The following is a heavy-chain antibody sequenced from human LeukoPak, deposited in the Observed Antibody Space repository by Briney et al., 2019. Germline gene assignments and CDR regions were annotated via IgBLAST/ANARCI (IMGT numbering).Heavy chain of an antibody. Sequence: GGSLRLSCAASGFTFSSYSMNWVRQAPGKGLEWVSYISSSSSTIYYADSVKGRFTISRDNAKNSLYLQMNSLRAEDTAVYYCASTYSNYKTDYWGQGTLVTVSS. CDR3: ASTYSNYKTDY. V-gene: IGHV3-48*04. J-gene: IGHJ4*02. D-gene: IGHD4-11*01. CDR1: GFTFSSYS. CDR2: ISSSSSTI.